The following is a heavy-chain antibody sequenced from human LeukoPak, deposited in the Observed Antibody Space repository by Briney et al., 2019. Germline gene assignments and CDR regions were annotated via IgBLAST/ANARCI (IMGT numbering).Heavy chain of an antibody. CDR1: GGSISSSSYY. Sequence: SETLSLTCTVSGGSISSSSYYWGWLRQPPGTGLEWIGSIYYSGSTYYNPSLKSRVTISVDTSKNQFSLKLSSVTAADTAVYYCARDRVAAAFFDYWGQGTLVTVSS. CDR2: IYYSGST. J-gene: IGHJ4*02. V-gene: IGHV4-39*02. D-gene: IGHD6-13*01. CDR3: ARDRVAAAFFDY.